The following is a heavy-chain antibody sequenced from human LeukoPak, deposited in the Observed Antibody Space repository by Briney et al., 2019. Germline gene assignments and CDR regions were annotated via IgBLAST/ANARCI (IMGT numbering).Heavy chain of an antibody. CDR3: ARDIGWTKGPFDY. CDR2: INHSGSS. J-gene: IGHJ4*02. Sequence: SETLSLTCAVYGGSFSSYYWSWIRQPPGKGLEWIGEINHSGSSNYNPSLKSRVTISVDTSKNQFSLKLSSVTAADAAVYYCARDIGWTKGPFDYWGQGTLVTVSS. CDR1: GGSFSSYY. V-gene: IGHV4-34*01. D-gene: IGHD2-15*01.